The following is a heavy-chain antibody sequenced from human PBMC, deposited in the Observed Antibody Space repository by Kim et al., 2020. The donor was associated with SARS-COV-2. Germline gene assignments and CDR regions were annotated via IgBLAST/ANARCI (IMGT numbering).Heavy chain of an antibody. Sequence: GGSLRLSCAASGFTFSSYWMSCVRQAPGKGLEWVANIKQDGSEKYYVDSVKGRFTISRDNAKNSLYLQMNSLRAEDTAVYYCARVATITIFGVVIIPYGMDVWGQGTTVTVSS. CDR2: IKQDGSEK. V-gene: IGHV3-7*03. CDR1: GFTFSSYW. D-gene: IGHD3-3*01. J-gene: IGHJ6*02. CDR3: ARVATITIFGVVIIPYGMDV.